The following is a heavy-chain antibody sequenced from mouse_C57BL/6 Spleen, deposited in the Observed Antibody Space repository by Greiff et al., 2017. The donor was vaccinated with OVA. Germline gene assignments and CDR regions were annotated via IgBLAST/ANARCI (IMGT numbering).Heavy chain of an antibody. Sequence: EVKLMESGGGLVKPGGSLKLSCAASGFTFSDYGMHWVRQAPEKGLEWVAYISSGSSTIYYADTVKGRFTISRDNAKNTLFLQMTSLRSEDTAMYHCARDYYGSSYALFDYWGQGTTLTVSS. J-gene: IGHJ2*01. CDR1: GFTFSDYG. CDR2: ISSGSSTI. V-gene: IGHV5-17*01. CDR3: ARDYYGSSYALFDY. D-gene: IGHD1-1*01.